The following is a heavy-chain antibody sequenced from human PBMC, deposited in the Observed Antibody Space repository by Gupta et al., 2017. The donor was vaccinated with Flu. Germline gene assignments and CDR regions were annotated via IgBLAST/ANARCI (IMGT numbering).Heavy chain of an antibody. CDR1: GGTFSFYA. V-gene: IGHV1-69*01. CDR3: ARSTGYSNSWYENYS. D-gene: IGHD6-13*01. J-gene: IGHJ5*01. CDR2: IIPMFGTT. Sequence: QVQLVQSGAEVKKPGSSVKVSCKASGGTFSFSSGGTFSFYAISWVRQAPGQGLEWMGGIIPMFGTTNYEQKFQGRVTIIADESTSTAYMELSSLRSEDTAVYYCARSTGYSNSWYENYSGGQGTLVTVSS.